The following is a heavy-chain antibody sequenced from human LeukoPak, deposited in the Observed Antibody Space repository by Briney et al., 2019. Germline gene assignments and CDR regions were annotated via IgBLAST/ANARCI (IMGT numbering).Heavy chain of an antibody. D-gene: IGHD3-22*01. CDR3: ASRIYYSDSSGFPNGAFHI. CDR1: GFSFSSDA. V-gene: IGHV3-23*01. J-gene: IGHJ3*02. CDR2: ITGSGDST. Sequence: GGSLRLSCAASGFSFSSDAMSWVRQAPGKGLEWVSAITGSGDSTQHADSVKGRFTISRDNSKNTLYLQMNSLRADDTAVYYCASRIYYSDSSGFPNGAFHIWGQGTIVTVSS.